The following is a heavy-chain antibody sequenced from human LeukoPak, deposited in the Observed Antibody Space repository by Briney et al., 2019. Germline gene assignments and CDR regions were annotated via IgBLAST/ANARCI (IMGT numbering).Heavy chain of an antibody. J-gene: IGHJ4*02. D-gene: IGHD3-10*01. CDR2: ISWNSGSI. CDR1: GFTFDDYA. Sequence: PGGSLRLSXAASGFTFDDYAMHWVRQAPGKGLEWVSGISWNSGSIGYADSVKGRFTISRDNAKNSLYLQMNSLRTEDMALYYCAKDVYQDYYYGSGSFDYWGQGTLVTVSS. CDR3: AKDVYQDYYYGSGSFDY. V-gene: IGHV3-9*03.